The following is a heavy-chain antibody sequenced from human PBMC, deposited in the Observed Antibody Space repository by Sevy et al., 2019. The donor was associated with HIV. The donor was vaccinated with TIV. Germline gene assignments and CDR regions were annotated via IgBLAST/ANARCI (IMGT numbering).Heavy chain of an antibody. D-gene: IGHD6-19*01. CDR3: ARVTWYTSGWYWFEP. J-gene: IGHJ5*02. CDR2: IYYSGST. Sequence: SETLSLTCTVSGGSISRSNYYWDWIRQPPGKGLEWIGSIYYSGSTYYEPSLKSRVTISVDTSKNQFSLKLSSVTAADTAVYYCARVTWYTSGWYWFEPWGQGTLVTVSS. V-gene: IGHV4-39*01. CDR1: GGSISRSNYY.